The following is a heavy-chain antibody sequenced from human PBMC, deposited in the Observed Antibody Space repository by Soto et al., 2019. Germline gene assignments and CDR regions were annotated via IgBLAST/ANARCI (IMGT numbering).Heavy chain of an antibody. CDR1: GGSISSGGYY. CDR3: ARARYGSGTNYYYYMDV. Sequence: PSETLSLTCTVSGGSISSGGYYWSWIRQHPGKGLEWIGYIYYSGSTYYNPSLKSRVTISVDTSKNQFSLKPSSVTAADTAVYYCARARYGSGTNYYYYMDVWGKGTTVTVSS. CDR2: IYYSGST. J-gene: IGHJ6*03. D-gene: IGHD3-10*01. V-gene: IGHV4-31*03.